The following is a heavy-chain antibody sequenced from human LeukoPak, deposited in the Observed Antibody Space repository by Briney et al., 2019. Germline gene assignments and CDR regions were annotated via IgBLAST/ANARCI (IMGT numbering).Heavy chain of an antibody. CDR2: IYYSGST. J-gene: IGHJ4*02. Sequence: SETLSLTCTVSGGSISSSSYYWGWIRQPPGKGLEWIGRIYYSGSTYYKPSPKSRVTISVDRSKNQFSLKLSSVTAADTAVYYCARVRSIAARPFYFDYWGQGNLVTVSS. CDR3: ARVRSIAARPFYFDY. V-gene: IGHV4-39*07. CDR1: GGSISSSSYY. D-gene: IGHD6-6*01.